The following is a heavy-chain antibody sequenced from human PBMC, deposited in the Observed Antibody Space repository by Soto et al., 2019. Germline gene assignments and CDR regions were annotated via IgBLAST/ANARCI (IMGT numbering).Heavy chain of an antibody. CDR1: GHSLASGYY. CDR2: ISYSGKT. J-gene: IGHJ4*02. V-gene: IGHV4-38-2*01. Sequence: KTSETLSLTCGVSGHSLASGYYWGWIRQPPGKGPEWIGSISYSGKTYYNPSLASRISIAVDTSKNQFSLRLTPVTAADTALYYCSRGAGAPWVRFDYWGQGTQVTVSS. D-gene: IGHD2-21*01. CDR3: SRGAGAPWVRFDY.